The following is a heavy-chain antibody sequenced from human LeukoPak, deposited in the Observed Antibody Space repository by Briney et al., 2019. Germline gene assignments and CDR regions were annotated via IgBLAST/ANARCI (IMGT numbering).Heavy chain of an antibody. D-gene: IGHD2/OR15-2a*01. J-gene: IGHJ6*03. CDR1: GFTFSRYW. CDR2: INSDGSST. V-gene: IGHV3-74*01. Sequence: GGSLRLSCAASGFTFSRYWMHWVRQAPGKGLVWVSRINSDGSSTSYADSVKGRFTISRDNARNTLYLQMNSLTAEDTAVYYCARINFGPYYMDVWGKGTTVTISS. CDR3: ARINFGPYYMDV.